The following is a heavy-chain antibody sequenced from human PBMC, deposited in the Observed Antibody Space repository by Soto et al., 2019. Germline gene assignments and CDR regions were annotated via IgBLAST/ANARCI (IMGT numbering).Heavy chain of an antibody. V-gene: IGHV1-18*01. CDR2: VSAYNGER. D-gene: IGHD6-6*01. J-gene: IGHJ4*01. CDR1: GYTFTNSG. Sequence: QVQLVQSGAEVKKPGASVKVSCKPSGYTFTNSGINWVRQAPVQGLEWLGWVSAYNGERRYAQRVQARVIITTDTSTTTAYMELRSLRSDDTAVYYCSRGTSIPASGDYWGQGTMLSVSS. CDR3: SRGTSIPASGDY.